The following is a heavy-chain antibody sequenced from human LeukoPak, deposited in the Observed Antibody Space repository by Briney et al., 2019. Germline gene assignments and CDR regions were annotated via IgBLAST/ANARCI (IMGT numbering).Heavy chain of an antibody. CDR3: TRDGGSSSNYYGMDV. CDR1: GGSFSGYY. CDR2: INHSGST. Sequence: TSETLSLTCAVYGGSFSGYYWSWIRRPPGKGLEWIGEINHSGSTNYNPSLKSRVTISVDTSKNQFALKLSSVTAADTAVFYCTRDGGSSSNYYGMDVWGQGTTVTVSS. D-gene: IGHD6-6*01. J-gene: IGHJ6*02. V-gene: IGHV4-34*01.